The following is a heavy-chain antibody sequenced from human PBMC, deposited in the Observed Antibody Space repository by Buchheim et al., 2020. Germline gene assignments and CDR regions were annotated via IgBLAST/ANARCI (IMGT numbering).Heavy chain of an antibody. CDR1: GDSVSSSSYY. Sequence: QVQLQESGPGLVKPSETLSLTCTVSGDSVSSSSYYWSWIRQPPRKGLEWIGYSYYTGSTNYNPSLKSRVTISVDTSKNHFSLKLSSVTAADTAVYYCARESRYSYGFGNYWGQGTL. CDR2: SYYTGST. J-gene: IGHJ4*02. CDR3: ARESRYSYGFGNY. D-gene: IGHD5-18*01. V-gene: IGHV4-61*03.